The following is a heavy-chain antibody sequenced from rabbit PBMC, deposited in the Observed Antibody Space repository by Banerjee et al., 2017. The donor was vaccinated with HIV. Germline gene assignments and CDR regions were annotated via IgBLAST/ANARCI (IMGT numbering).Heavy chain of an antibody. J-gene: IGHJ6*01. CDR3: ATSYGSSTGYSMNL. Sequence: EESGGDLVKPGASLTLTCTASGFDFNSYAVTWVRQAPGKGLEWIGYIDLVFGNTYYASWVNGRFTISSHNAQNTLYLQLNSLTAADTATYFCATSYGSSTGYSMNLWGPGTLVTVS. CDR1: GFDFNSYA. CDR2: IDLVFGNT. V-gene: IGHV1S47*01. D-gene: IGHD1-1*01.